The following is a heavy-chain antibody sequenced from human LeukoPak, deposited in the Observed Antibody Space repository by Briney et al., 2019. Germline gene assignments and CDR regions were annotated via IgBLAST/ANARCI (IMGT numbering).Heavy chain of an antibody. J-gene: IGHJ6*02. CDR2: MNPNSGNT. CDR3: ARRTTVTTYWPHYYYYGMDV. CDR1: GYTFTSYG. Sequence: ASVKVSCKASGYTFTSYGISWVRQAPGQGLEWMGWMNPNSGNTGYAQKFQGRVTMTRNTSISTAYMELSSLRSEDTAVYYCARRTTVTTYWPHYYYYGMDVWGQGTTVTVSS. V-gene: IGHV1-8*02. D-gene: IGHD4-17*01.